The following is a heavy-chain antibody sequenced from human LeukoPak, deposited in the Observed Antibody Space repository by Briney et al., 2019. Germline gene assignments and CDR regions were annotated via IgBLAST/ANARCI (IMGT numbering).Heavy chain of an antibody. CDR3: AKCNGYVVVPAAPIDY. Sequence: PGGSLRLSCAASGFTFSSYAMSWVRQAPGKGLEWVSAISGSGGSTYYADSVKGRFTISRDNSKNTLYLQMNSLRAEDTAVYYCAKCNGYVVVPAAPIDYWGQGTLVTVSS. V-gene: IGHV3-23*01. CDR1: GFTFSSYA. J-gene: IGHJ4*02. D-gene: IGHD2-2*01. CDR2: ISGSGGST.